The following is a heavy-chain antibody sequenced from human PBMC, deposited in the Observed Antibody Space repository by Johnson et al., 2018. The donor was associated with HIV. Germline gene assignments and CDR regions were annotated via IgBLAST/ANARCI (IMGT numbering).Heavy chain of an antibody. CDR2: ISSNGGST. CDR3: AKEGDYRVSFGHYSSDAFDM. V-gene: IGHV3-64*01. J-gene: IGHJ3*02. CDR1: GFTLSSYV. Sequence: VQLVESGGGLVQPGGSLRLSCAASGFTLSSYVMHWVRQAPGKGLEYVSAISSNGGSTYYANSVKGRFTISRDISKNTLFLQMNSLRHEDTAMYYCAKEGDYRVSFGHYSSDAFDMWGQGTMVTVSS. D-gene: IGHD2-21*01.